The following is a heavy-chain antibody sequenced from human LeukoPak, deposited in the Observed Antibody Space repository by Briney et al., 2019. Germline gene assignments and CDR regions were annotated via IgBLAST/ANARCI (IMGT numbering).Heavy chain of an antibody. CDR3: ARVGESYYGGRVFDY. CDR1: GGTFSSYA. D-gene: IGHD1-26*01. CDR2: VVPIFGTA. V-gene: IGHV1-69*05. J-gene: IGHJ4*02. Sequence: SVKVSCKASGGTFSSYAISWVRQAPGQGLEWMGGVVPIFGTANYAQKFQGRVTITTDESTSTAYMELSSLRSEDTAVYYCARVGESYYGGRVFDYWGQGTLVTVSS.